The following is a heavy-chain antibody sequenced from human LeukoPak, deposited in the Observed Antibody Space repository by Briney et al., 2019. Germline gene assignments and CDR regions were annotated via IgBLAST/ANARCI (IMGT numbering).Heavy chain of an antibody. CDR1: GGSISSYY. J-gene: IGHJ4*02. V-gene: IGHV4-59*01. CDR2: IYFSGST. D-gene: IGHD3-10*01. CDR3: ARDGGWGFVVY. Sequence: SETLSLTCTVSGGSISSYYWSWIRQPPGKGLEWIGYIYFSGSTNYNPSLKSRVTISVDTSKNQFSLKLSSVTAADTAVYYCARDGGWGFVVYWGQGTLVTVSS.